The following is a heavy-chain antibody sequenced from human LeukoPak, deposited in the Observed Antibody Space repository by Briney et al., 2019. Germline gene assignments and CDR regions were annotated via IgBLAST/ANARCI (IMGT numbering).Heavy chain of an antibody. CDR3: ARGKSSFDY. CDR2: ISYDGSNK. D-gene: IGHD3-10*01. Sequence: GRSLRLPCAASGFTFSSYAMHWVRQAPGKGLEWVAVISYDGSNKYYADSVKGRFTISRDNSKNTLYLQMNSLRAEDTAVYYCARGKSSFDYWGQGTLVTVSS. V-gene: IGHV3-30*04. J-gene: IGHJ4*02. CDR1: GFTFSSYA.